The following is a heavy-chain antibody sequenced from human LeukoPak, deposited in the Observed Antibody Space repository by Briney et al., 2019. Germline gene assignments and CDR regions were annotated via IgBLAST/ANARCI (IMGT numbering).Heavy chain of an antibody. CDR2: ISAYNGNT. J-gene: IGHJ6*03. D-gene: IGHD3-16*01. Sequence: GSSVKVSCKASGYTFTSYGISWVRQAPGQGLEWMGWISAYNGNTNYAQKLQGRVTMTTDTSTSTAYMELRSLRSDDTAVYYCARGGRARDYYYYYYMDVWGKGTTVTVSS. CDR3: ARGGRARDYYYYYYMDV. V-gene: IGHV1-18*01. CDR1: GYTFTSYG.